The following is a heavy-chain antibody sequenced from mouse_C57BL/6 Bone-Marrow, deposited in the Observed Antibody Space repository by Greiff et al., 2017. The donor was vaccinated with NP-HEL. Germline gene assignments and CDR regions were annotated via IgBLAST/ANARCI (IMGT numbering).Heavy chain of an antibody. V-gene: IGHV1-81*01. CDR1: GYTFTSYG. Sequence: QVQLQQSGAELARPGASVKLSCKASGYTFTSYGISWVKQSTGQGLEWIGEIYPRSGNTYYNEKFKGKATLTADKSSSTAYMELRSLTSEDSAVYFCARNDGYYVHYAMDYWGQGTSVTVSS. D-gene: IGHD2-3*01. J-gene: IGHJ4*01. CDR3: ARNDGYYVHYAMDY. CDR2: IYPRSGNT.